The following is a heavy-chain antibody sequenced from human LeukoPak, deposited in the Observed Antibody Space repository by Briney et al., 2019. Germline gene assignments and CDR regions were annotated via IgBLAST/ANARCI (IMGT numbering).Heavy chain of an antibody. CDR3: ARSRGAVAGQYYYYYYYMDV. V-gene: IGHV4-4*07. J-gene: IGHJ6*03. Sequence: SETLSLTCTVSGGSISSYYWSWIRQPAGKGLEWIGRIYTSGSTNYNPSLKSRVTISVDTSKNQFSLKVSSVTAADTAVYYCARSRGAVAGQYYYYYYYMDVWGKGTTVTISS. D-gene: IGHD6-19*01. CDR1: GGSISSYY. CDR2: IYTSGST.